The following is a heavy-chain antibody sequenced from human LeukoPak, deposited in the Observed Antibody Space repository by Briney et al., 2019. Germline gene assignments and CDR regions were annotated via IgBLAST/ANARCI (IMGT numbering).Heavy chain of an antibody. J-gene: IGHJ5*02. CDR3: AKAAGYSTIYWFDP. V-gene: IGHV4-59*01. CDR2: IYYSATS. D-gene: IGHD6-13*01. CDR1: GGSIRSSH. Sequence: PSETLSLTCTVSGGSIRSSHWSWIRQPPGKGLEFIGYIYYSATSNYNPSLKSRVTMSVDTSNNQFSLKLNSVTAADTAVYYCAKAAGYSTIYWFDPWGQGTLVTVSS.